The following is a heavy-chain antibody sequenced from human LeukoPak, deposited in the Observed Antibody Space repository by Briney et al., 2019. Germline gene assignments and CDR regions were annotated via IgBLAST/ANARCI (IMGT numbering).Heavy chain of an antibody. CDR3: ARDARSGIAADY. Sequence: TSETLSLTCTVSGGSISSYYWSWIRQPPGKGLEWIGYIYYSGSTNYNPSLKTRVTISVDTSKNQFSLKLSSVTAADTAVYYCARDARSGIAADYWGQGTLVTVSS. V-gene: IGHV4-59*01. CDR2: IYYSGST. D-gene: IGHD6-13*01. CDR1: GGSISSYY. J-gene: IGHJ4*02.